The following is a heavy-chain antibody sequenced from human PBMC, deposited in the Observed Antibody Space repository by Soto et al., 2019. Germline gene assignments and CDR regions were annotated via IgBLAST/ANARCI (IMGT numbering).Heavy chain of an antibody. CDR1: GGSISSSSYY. V-gene: IGHV4-39*01. Sequence: SETLSLTCTVSGGSISSSSYYWGWIRQPPGKGLEWIGSIYYSGSTYYNPSLKSRVTISVDTSKNQFSLKLSSVTAADTAVYYCARQYDFWGNYYYYYGMDVWGQGTTVTVSS. D-gene: IGHD3-3*01. J-gene: IGHJ6*02. CDR2: IYYSGST. CDR3: ARQYDFWGNYYYYYGMDV.